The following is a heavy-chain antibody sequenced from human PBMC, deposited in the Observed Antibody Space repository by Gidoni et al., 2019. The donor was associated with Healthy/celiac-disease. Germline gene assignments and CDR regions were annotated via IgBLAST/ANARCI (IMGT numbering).Heavy chain of an antibody. V-gene: IGHV2-5*02. D-gene: IGHD2-21*02. CDR1: GFSLSTSGVG. CDR2: IYWDDDK. Sequence: QITLKESGPTLVKPTQTLTLTCTFSGFSLSTSGVGVGWIRQPPGKALEWLALIYWDDDKRYSPSLKSRLTITKDTSKNQVVLTMTNMDPVDTATYYCALSPRLAYCGGDCYSINWFDPWGQGTLVTVSS. CDR3: ALSPRLAYCGGDCYSINWFDP. J-gene: IGHJ5*02.